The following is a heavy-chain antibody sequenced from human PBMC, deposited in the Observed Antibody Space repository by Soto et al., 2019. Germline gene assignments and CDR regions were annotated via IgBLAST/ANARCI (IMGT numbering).Heavy chain of an antibody. D-gene: IGHD2-2*01. Sequence: GASVKVSCKASGGTFSSYAISWVRQAPGQGLEWMGGIIPIFGTANYAQKFQGRVTITADESTSTAYMELSSLRSEDTAVYYCARDLVPAAMAYYFGMDVWGQGTTVTVSS. J-gene: IGHJ6*02. CDR1: GGTFSSYA. V-gene: IGHV1-69*13. CDR3: ARDLVPAAMAYYFGMDV. CDR2: IIPIFGTA.